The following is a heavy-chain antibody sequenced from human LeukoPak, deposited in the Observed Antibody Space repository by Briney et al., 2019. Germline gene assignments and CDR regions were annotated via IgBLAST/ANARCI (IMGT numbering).Heavy chain of an antibody. V-gene: IGHV1-46*01. CDR3: ASETRPPAYDSSGYYFFPLNY. CDR2: INPSGGST. CDR1: GYTFTSYY. Sequence: GASVKVSCKASGYTFTSYYMHWVRQAPGQGLKWMGIINPSGGSTSYAQKFQGRVTMTRDTSTSTVYMELSSLRSEDTAVYYCASETRPPAYDSSGYYFFPLNYWGQGTLVTVSS. J-gene: IGHJ4*02. D-gene: IGHD3-22*01.